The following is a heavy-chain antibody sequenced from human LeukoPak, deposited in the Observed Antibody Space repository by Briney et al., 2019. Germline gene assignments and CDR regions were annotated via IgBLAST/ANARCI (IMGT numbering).Heavy chain of an antibody. J-gene: IGHJ4*02. D-gene: IGHD2-15*01. CDR1: GFTFNTYT. V-gene: IGHV3-23*01. CDR2: ISGLGDNT. CDR3: ARSLRSPGYCIDDTCYFDY. Sequence: GGSLRLSCAASGFTFNTYTMNWVRQAPGKGLEWVSGISGLGDNTYYVDSVKGRFTISRDNAKNTQYLQINSLRVEDTAVYYCARSLRSPGYCIDDTCYFDYWGQGTLVTVSS.